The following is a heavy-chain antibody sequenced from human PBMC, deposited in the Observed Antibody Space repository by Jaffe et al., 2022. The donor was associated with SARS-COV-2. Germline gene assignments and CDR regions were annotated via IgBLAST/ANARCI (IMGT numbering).Heavy chain of an antibody. CDR3: ARAASSGWYAED. D-gene: IGHD6-19*01. CDR2: ITSNGGST. Sequence: EVQLVESGGGLVQPGGSLRLSCAASGFTFSSYAMHWVRQAPGKGLEYVSAITSNGGSTYHANSVKGRFTISRDNSKNTLYLQMGSLRAEDMAVYYCARAASSGWYAEDWGQGTLVTVSS. CDR1: GFTFSSYA. V-gene: IGHV3-64*01. J-gene: IGHJ4*02.